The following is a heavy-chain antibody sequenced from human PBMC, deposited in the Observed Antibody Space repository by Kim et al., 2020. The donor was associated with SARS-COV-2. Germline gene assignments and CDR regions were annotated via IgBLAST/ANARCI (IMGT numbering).Heavy chain of an antibody. CDR2: ISWNNAAI. V-gene: IGHV3-9*01. Sequence: GGSLRLSCTASGFNFGDYGMHWVRQAPGKGLQWVSGISWNNAAIAYADSVEGRFTISRDNGRSSVYLQMNSLSAEDTALYYCAKDIGRRLATIDYYGLDVWGQGTTVTVSS. CDR3: AKDIGRRLATIDYYGLDV. D-gene: IGHD5-12*01. CDR1: GFNFGDYG. J-gene: IGHJ6*02.